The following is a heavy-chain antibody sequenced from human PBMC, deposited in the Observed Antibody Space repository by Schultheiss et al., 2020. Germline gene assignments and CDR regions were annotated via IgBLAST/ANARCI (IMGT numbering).Heavy chain of an antibody. Sequence: SETLSLTCTVSGGSISSGGYYWSWIRQPPGKGLEWIGSIYYSGSTYYNPSLKSRVTISVDTSKNQFSLKLSSVTAADTAVYYCARARGSINKNGVYYYYYGMDVWGQGTTVTVSS. CDR1: GGSISSGGYY. D-gene: IGHD3-16*01. V-gene: IGHV4-39*07. CDR2: IYYSGST. CDR3: ARARGSINKNGVYYYYYGMDV. J-gene: IGHJ6*02.